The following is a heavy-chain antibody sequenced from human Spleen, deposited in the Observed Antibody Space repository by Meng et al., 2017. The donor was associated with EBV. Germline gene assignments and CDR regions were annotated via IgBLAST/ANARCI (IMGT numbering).Heavy chain of an antibody. CDR3: AGGPTAMVTYLDY. CDR2: MHHSGSN. J-gene: IGHJ4*02. CDR1: GVSISSGGYS. V-gene: IGHV4-30-2*01. Sequence: QLPPQGSGSGLVQPSQNLSLTCAVSGVSISSGGYSWSWIRQPPGKGLEWIGYMHHSGSNYNNPSLKSRVTISVDRSKNQFSLKLSSVTAADTAVYYCAGGPTAMVTYLDYWGQGTLVTVSS. D-gene: IGHD5-18*01.